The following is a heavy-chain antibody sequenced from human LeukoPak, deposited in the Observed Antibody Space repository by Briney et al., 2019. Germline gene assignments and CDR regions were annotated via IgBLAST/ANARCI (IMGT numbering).Heavy chain of an antibody. CDR3: ARVRLGRGLDY. CDR1: GDSISSSY. Sequence: SETLSLTCTVSGDSISSSYWGWIRQPAGKGLEWIGRIHTSGRTYYSPSLKSRVTMSVDTSTNQFSLKLSSVTAADTAMYYCARVRLGRGLDYWGQGTLVTVSS. V-gene: IGHV4-4*07. J-gene: IGHJ4*02. D-gene: IGHD6-19*01. CDR2: IHTSGRT.